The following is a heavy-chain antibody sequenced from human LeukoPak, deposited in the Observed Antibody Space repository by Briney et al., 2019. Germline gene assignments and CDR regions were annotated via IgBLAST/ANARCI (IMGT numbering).Heavy chain of an antibody. CDR3: ARERYSSGWYKATDFDY. CDR2: IYTSGST. J-gene: IGHJ4*02. Sequence: PSETLSLTCAVYGGSFSGYYWSWIRQPAGKGLEWIGRIYTSGSTNYNPSLKSRVTMSVDTSKNQFSLKLSSVTAADTAVYYCARERYSSGWYKATDFDYWGQGTLVTVSS. D-gene: IGHD6-19*01. V-gene: IGHV4-4*07. CDR1: GGSFSGYY.